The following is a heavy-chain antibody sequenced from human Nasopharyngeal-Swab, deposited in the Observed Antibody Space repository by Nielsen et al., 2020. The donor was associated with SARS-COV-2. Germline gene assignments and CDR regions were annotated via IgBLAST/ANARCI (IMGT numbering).Heavy chain of an antibody. Sequence: GGSLRLSCAASGFTFSTYSMNWVRQAPGKGLEWVSSISSRSSYIYYADSVRGRFTISRDNAKNSLYLQMNSLRAEDTALYYCAKDNTPLVATIDYWGQGTLVTVSS. CDR1: GFTFSTYS. CDR3: AKDNTPLVATIDY. V-gene: IGHV3-21*04. D-gene: IGHD5-12*01. CDR2: ISSRSSYI. J-gene: IGHJ4*02.